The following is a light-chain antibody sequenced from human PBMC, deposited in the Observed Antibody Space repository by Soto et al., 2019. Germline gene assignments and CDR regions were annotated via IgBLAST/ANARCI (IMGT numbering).Light chain of an antibody. CDR3: QQYKSYSLT. V-gene: IGKV1-5*03. Sequence: DIQMPQSPSTLSGSVGDRVTITCRASQTISSWLAWYQQKPGKAPKLLIYKASTLKSGVPSRFSGSGSGTEFTLTISSLQPDDFATYYCQQYKSYSLTFGGGTKVDI. CDR1: QTISSW. J-gene: IGKJ4*01. CDR2: KAS.